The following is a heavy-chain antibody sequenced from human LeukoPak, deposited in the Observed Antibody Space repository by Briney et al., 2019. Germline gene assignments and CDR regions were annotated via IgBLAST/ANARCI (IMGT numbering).Heavy chain of an antibody. CDR3: AKGPHRDY. Sequence: GGSMRLSCAASGFTFSSYSMNWVRQAPGKGLEWVSSISSSSSYIYYAGSVKGRFTISRDNSKNTLYLQMHSLRVEDTAVYYCAKGPHRDYWGQGTLLTVSS. V-gene: IGHV3-21*04. J-gene: IGHJ4*02. CDR2: ISSSSSYI. CDR1: GFTFSSYS.